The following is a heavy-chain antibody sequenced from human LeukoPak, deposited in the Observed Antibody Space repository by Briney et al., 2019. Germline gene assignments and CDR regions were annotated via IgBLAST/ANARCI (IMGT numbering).Heavy chain of an antibody. J-gene: IGHJ4*02. D-gene: IGHD6-19*01. CDR3: AKDLGRSGWYNDLDY. CDR2: ISYDVSNK. CDR1: AFTFSRFA. Sequence: PGGSLRLSCAASAFTFSRFAMHWGRQAPGKGLEWGAVISYDVSNKYYTDSVKGRFTLSRDNSMNTLYLQMNSLRPEDTAVYYCAKDLGRSGWYNDLDYWGQGTLVTVSS. V-gene: IGHV3-30*18.